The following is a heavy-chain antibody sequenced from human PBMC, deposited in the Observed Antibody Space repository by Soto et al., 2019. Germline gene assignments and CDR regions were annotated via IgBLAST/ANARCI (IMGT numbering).Heavy chain of an antibody. J-gene: IGHJ4*02. Sequence: QVQLVESGGGVVQPGRSLRLSCAASGFTFSSYGMHWVRQAPGKGLEWAAVIWYDGSNKYYADSVKGRFTISRDNSKNTLYLQMNSVRAEDTAVYYCARDYRTVTKTNYFDYWGQGTLVTVSS. CDR1: GFTFSSYG. D-gene: IGHD4-17*01. CDR2: IWYDGSNK. V-gene: IGHV3-33*01. CDR3: ARDYRTVTKTNYFDY.